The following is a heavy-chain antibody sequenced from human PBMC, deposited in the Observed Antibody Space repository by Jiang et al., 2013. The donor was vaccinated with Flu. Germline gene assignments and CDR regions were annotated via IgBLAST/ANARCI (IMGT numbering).Heavy chain of an antibody. Sequence: SCKASGDTFSSYTISWVRQARGQGLEWMGRIIPFIGIANYAQRFQDRVTITADKSTDTVYMDLSSLRSEDTAVYYCARAYCGGDCYSGGPAYYVFDFWGQGTLVTVSS. CDR1: GDTFSSYT. CDR3: ARAYCGGDCYSGGPAYYVFDF. D-gene: IGHD2-21*02. V-gene: IGHV1-69*02. CDR2: IIPFIGIA. J-gene: IGHJ4*02.